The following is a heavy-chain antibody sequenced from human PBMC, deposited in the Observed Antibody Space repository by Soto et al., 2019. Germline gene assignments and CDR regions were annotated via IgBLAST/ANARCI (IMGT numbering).Heavy chain of an antibody. Sequence: QVQLVQSGAEVKKPGASVKVSCKASGYTFTGYDMHWVRQAPGQGLEWMGWINPNSGGTNYAQKFQGWGTMTRDTSISPAYMELSRLRSDDTAVYYCARVRGGSYYALDYWGQGTLVTVSS. D-gene: IGHD1-26*01. CDR2: INPNSGGT. CDR3: ARVRGGSYYALDY. CDR1: GYTFTGYD. J-gene: IGHJ4*02. V-gene: IGHV1-2*04.